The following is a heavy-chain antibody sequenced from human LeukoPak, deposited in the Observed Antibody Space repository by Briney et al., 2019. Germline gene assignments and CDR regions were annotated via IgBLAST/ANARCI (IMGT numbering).Heavy chain of an antibody. D-gene: IGHD2-2*01. J-gene: IGHJ4*02. Sequence: GGSLRLSCAASGFTFTNYWMTWVREAPGKGLEWVANIKQDGSEKYSVDSVKGRFTISRDNAKNTLYLQMNSLRAEDTAVYYCAKGEDIVVAPLGYWGQGTLVTVSS. V-gene: IGHV3-7*03. CDR1: GFTFTNYW. CDR2: IKQDGSEK. CDR3: AKGEDIVVAPLGY.